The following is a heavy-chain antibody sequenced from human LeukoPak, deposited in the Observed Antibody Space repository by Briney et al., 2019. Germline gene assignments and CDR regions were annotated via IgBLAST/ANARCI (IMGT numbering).Heavy chain of an antibody. V-gene: IGHV5-51*01. Sequence: GESLKISCKGSGYSFTSYWIGWVRQMPGKGLEWMGIIYPGDSGTRYSPSFQGQVTISADKSISTAYLQWSSLKASDTAMYYCARLVDYGSGSYSPFDPWGQGTLVTVSS. CDR3: ARLVDYGSGSYSPFDP. CDR1: GYSFTSYW. CDR2: IYPGDSGT. J-gene: IGHJ5*02. D-gene: IGHD3-10*01.